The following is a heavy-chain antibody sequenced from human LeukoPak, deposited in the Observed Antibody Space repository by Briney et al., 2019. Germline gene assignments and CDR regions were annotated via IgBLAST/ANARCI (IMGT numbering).Heavy chain of an antibody. CDR2: INSDGSWT. Sequence: GGSLRLSCAASGNYWMHWVRQVPGKGLVWVSHINSDGSWTSYADSVKGRFTISRDNAKNTVYLQMNSLRAEDTAVYYCVSFYETYWGRGTLVTVSS. V-gene: IGHV3-74*01. CDR1: GNYW. D-gene: IGHD2/OR15-2a*01. J-gene: IGHJ4*02. CDR3: VSFYETY.